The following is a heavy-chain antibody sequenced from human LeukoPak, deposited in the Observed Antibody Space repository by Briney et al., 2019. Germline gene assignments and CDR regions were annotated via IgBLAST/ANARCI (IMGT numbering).Heavy chain of an antibody. V-gene: IGHV4-59*01. Sequence: SETLSLTCTVSGGSINNYYWTWMRQPPGKGLEWIGDIYYSGSTNYNPSLESRVTISIDTSKNRFYLKLNSVTAADTAVYFCVRANYFDYWGQGTLVTVSS. CDR2: IYYSGST. CDR1: GGSINNYY. CDR3: VRANYFDY. J-gene: IGHJ4*02.